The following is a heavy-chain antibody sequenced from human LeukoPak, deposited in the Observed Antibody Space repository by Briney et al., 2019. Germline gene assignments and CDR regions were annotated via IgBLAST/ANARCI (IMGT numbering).Heavy chain of an antibody. CDR2: IKQDGSVK. D-gene: IGHD6-13*01. Sequence: PGGSLRFSCPASRITLSSHGLTWVRRAPGKGLKWVANIKQDGSVKDYVDSVKGRFTISRDNAKNSLYLQMNSLRVEDTAVYYCARDSADSSSFAFDIWGQGTLVTVSS. V-gene: IGHV3-7*01. J-gene: IGHJ3*02. CDR1: RITLSSHG. CDR3: ARDSADSSSFAFDI.